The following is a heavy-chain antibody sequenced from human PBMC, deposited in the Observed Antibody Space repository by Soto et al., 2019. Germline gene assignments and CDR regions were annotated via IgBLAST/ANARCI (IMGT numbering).Heavy chain of an antibody. CDR2: INAHEGNT. D-gene: IGHD3-9*01. J-gene: IGHJ4*02. CDR3: ARVKAYYDVLTGIQFDS. V-gene: IGHV1-18*01. CDR1: GYTFTNYG. Sequence: QVQLVQSGADVKKPGASVKVSCKASGYTFTNYGISWVRQAPGQGLEWKGWINAHEGNTNYAQKVQGTVTMTTDTSSSTAYMELRSLRSDDTAVYYCARVKAYYDVLTGIQFDSWCQGTLVTVSS.